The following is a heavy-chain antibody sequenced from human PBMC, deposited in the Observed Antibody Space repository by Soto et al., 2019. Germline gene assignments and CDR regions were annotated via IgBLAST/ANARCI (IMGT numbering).Heavy chain of an antibody. CDR1: GFSLSTSGVG. CDR3: AYMVAEVFDY. J-gene: IGHJ4*02. V-gene: IGHV2-5*02. D-gene: IGHD2-15*01. Sequence: QITLKESGPTLVKPTQTLTLTCTFSGFSLSTSGVGVGWIRQPPGKALQWLALIYLDDDNRYIPSLKSTLTITKDTAKNQVVLTMTNMDPVDTATYYCAYMVAEVFDYWGQGTLVTVSS. CDR2: IYLDDDN.